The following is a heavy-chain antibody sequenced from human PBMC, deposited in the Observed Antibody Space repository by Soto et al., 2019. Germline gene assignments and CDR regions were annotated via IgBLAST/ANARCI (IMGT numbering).Heavy chain of an antibody. CDR2: INPNSGGT. CDR3: AREGGSGSYYGAFDI. Sequence: GASVKVSCKASGYTFTGYYMHWVRQAPGQGLEWMGWINPNSGGTNYAQKFQGWVTMTRDTSISTAYMELSRLRSDDTAVYYCAREGGSGSYYGAFDIWGQGTMVTVS. D-gene: IGHD3-10*01. J-gene: IGHJ3*02. V-gene: IGHV1-2*04. CDR1: GYTFTGYY.